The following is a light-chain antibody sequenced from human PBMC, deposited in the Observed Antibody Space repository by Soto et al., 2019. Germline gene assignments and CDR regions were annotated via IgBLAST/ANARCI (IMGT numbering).Light chain of an antibody. Sequence: QSALTQPPSVSGSPGQSVTISCTGTSSDVGSYNRVSWYQQPPGTAPKLMIYAVSNRPSGVPDRFSGSKSGNTASLTISGLQAEDEADYYCSSYTSSSTFSLVFGGGTKLTVL. CDR1: SSDVGSYNR. CDR2: AVS. CDR3: SSYTSSSTFSLV. V-gene: IGLV2-18*02. J-gene: IGLJ2*01.